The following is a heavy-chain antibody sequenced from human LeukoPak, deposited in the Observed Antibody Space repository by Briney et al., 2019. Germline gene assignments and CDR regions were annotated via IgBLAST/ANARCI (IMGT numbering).Heavy chain of an antibody. D-gene: IGHD1-1*01. CDR3: ARGGGTWFDP. CDR2: IYYSGST. CDR1: GGSISSSSYY. Sequence: KPSETLSLTCTVSGGSISSSSYYWGWIRQPPGKGLEWIGSIYYSGSTYYNPSLKSRVTMSVDTSKNQFSLKLSSVTAADTAVYYCARGGGTWFDPWGQGTLVTVSS. V-gene: IGHV4-39*07. J-gene: IGHJ5*02.